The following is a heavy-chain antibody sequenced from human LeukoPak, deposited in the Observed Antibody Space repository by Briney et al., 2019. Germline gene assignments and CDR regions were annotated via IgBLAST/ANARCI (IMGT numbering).Heavy chain of an antibody. D-gene: IGHD2-2*01. CDR3: AKDHGQAVVPRRFDN. Sequence: PGGSLRLSCAASGFMFSNFAMSWVRQAPGEGLWWVSTIYYTDGNKDSADTVKGRFTISRDNTKNTLYLQINSLKAEDTAVYYCAKDHGQAVVPRRFDNWGQGTLVTVSS. CDR2: IYYTDGNK. J-gene: IGHJ4*02. CDR1: GFMFSNFA. V-gene: IGHV3-23*01.